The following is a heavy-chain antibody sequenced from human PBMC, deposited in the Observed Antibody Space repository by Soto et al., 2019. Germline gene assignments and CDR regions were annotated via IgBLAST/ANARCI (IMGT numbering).Heavy chain of an antibody. Sequence: HPGGSLRLSCAASGFTFSSYGMHWVRQAPGKGLEWVAVIWYDGSNKYYADSVKGRFTISRDNSKNTLYLQMNSLRAEDTAVYYCARDSGVVVVAAKPHTLDYYYGMDVWGQGTTVTVSS. CDR1: GFTFSSYG. CDR3: ARDSGVVVVAAKPHTLDYYYGMDV. V-gene: IGHV3-33*01. J-gene: IGHJ6*02. CDR2: IWYDGSNK. D-gene: IGHD2-15*01.